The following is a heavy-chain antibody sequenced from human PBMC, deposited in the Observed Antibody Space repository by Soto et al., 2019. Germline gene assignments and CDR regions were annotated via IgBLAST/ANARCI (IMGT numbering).Heavy chain of an antibody. D-gene: IGHD3-10*01. Sequence: QITLKESGPTLVKPTQTLTLTCTFSGFSLSASGVGVGWIRQPPGKALEWLALIYWNDDKRYSPSLKSRLTITKDTSKNQVVLTMTNMDPVDTATYYCAHRRGANMLRGVPNWFDPWGQGTLVTVSS. J-gene: IGHJ5*02. CDR2: IYWNDDK. CDR1: GFSLSASGVG. CDR3: AHRRGANMLRGVPNWFDP. V-gene: IGHV2-5*01.